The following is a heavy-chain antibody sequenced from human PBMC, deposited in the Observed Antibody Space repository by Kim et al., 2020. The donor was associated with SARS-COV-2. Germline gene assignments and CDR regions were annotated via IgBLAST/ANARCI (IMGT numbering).Heavy chain of an antibody. V-gene: IGHV1-3*01. Sequence: ASVKVSCKASGYTFTSYAMHWVRQAPGQRLEWMGWINAGNGNTKYSQKFQGRVTITRDTSASTAYMELSSLRSEDTAVYYCARDLLYYYDSSGYYSSGPDYWGQGTLVTVSS. J-gene: IGHJ4*02. D-gene: IGHD3-22*01. CDR2: INAGNGNT. CDR3: ARDLLYYYDSSGYYSSGPDY. CDR1: GYTFTSYA.